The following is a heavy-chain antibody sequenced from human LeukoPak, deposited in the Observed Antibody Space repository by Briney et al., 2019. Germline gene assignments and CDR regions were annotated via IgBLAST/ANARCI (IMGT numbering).Heavy chain of an antibody. CDR2: I. V-gene: IGHV3-73*01. J-gene: IGHJ5*02. CDR1: GFSFSGST. Sequence: GGPLMLSCATSGFSFSGSTMHWVRRAPGKGLEWLGLIYAASVEGRFTISRDDSKSTAYLQMNSLKIEDTALYHCTRLGGGSPDLIIVPGANKLKWYDPWGQGTLVTVSS. CDR3: TRLGGGSPDLIIVPGANKLKWYDP. D-gene: IGHD2-2*01.